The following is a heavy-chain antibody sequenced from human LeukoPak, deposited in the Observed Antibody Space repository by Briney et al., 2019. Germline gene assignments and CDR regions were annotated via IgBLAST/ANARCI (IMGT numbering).Heavy chain of an antibody. D-gene: IGHD3-10*01. CDR2: IYTSGST. CDR3: ARDRITMVRGGHYYYYYGMDV. V-gene: IGHV4-4*07. CDR1: GGSISSYY. J-gene: IGHJ6*02. Sequence: PSETLSLTCTVSGGSISSYYWSWIRQPAGKGLEWIGRIYTSGSTNYNPSLKSRVTMSVDTSKNQFSLKLSSVTAADTAVYYCARDRITMVRGGHYYYYYGMDVWGQGTTVTVSS.